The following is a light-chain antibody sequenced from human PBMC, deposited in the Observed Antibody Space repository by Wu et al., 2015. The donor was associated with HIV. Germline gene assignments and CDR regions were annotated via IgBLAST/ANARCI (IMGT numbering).Light chain of an antibody. CDR1: QSVESW. Sequence: DIQMTQSPSTLSASVGDRVTITCRASQSVESWLAWYQQKPGTSPNLLVFRASTLKYGVPSRFSASGSGTEFTLTISSLQPEDFATYFCHQYKTYPYTFGRGTKLE. CDR2: RAS. J-gene: IGKJ2*01. CDR3: HQYKTYPYT. V-gene: IGKV1-5*03.